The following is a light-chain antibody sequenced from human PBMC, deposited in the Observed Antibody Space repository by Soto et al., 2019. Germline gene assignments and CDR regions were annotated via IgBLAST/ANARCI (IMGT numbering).Light chain of an antibody. V-gene: IGKV3-15*01. Sequence: VMTQSPATLSVSPGERATLSCRASQSVRDNLAWYQQKPGQTPRLLIYGASTRATGIPARFSGSGSGTEFTLTISSLQSEDFAVYHWHQYNDWPWTFGQGTKVEIK. CDR1: QSVRDN. CDR2: GAS. CDR3: HQYNDWPWT. J-gene: IGKJ1*01.